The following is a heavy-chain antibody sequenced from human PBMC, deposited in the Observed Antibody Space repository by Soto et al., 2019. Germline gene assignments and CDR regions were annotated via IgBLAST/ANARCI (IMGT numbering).Heavy chain of an antibody. CDR1: GYTLTELS. Sequence: ASVKVSCKVSGYTLTELSMHWVRQAPGKGLEWMGGFDPEDGETIYAQKFQGRATMTEDTSTDTAYMELSSLRSEDTAVYYCATDRGSAETHWALFDYWGQGTLVTVSS. V-gene: IGHV1-24*01. D-gene: IGHD2-15*01. CDR2: FDPEDGET. J-gene: IGHJ4*02. CDR3: ATDRGSAETHWALFDY.